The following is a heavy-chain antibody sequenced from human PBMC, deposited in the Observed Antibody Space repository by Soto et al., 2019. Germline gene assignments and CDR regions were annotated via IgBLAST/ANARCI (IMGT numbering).Heavy chain of an antibody. CDR3: ARQYFDFWSGYHR. Sequence: SETLSLTCTVSGDSISNGDFYWSWIRHTPGRGLRWIRNFHKGGNTYQNPPLKSRAAMSLDTYKNLSYLKLSSVTAADTAVYFGARQYFDFWSGYHRWGRGTLVTVAS. CDR1: GDSISNGDFY. J-gene: IGHJ5*02. V-gene: IGHV4-30-4*01. CDR2: FHKGGNT. D-gene: IGHD3-3*01.